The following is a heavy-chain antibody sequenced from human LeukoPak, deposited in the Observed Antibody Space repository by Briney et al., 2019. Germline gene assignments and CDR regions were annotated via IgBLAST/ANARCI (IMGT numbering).Heavy chain of an antibody. CDR2: FYYSGST. J-gene: IGHJ3*02. CDR1: GGSVSSGSYY. V-gene: IGHV4-61*01. CDR3: ARALRSHAFDI. Sequence: PSEPLSLTCTVSGGSVSSGSYYWSRIRQPPGKGLEWIGHFYYSGSTNYNPSLQSRVTRSVDTSKNQFSLKLSSVTAAETAVYYCARALRSHAFDIWGQGTMVTVSS.